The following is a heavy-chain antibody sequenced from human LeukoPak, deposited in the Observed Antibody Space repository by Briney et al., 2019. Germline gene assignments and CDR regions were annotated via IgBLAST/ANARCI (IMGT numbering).Heavy chain of an antibody. Sequence: GGSLRLSCVASGFTFSTYGMSWVRQAPGKGLEWVSAISGSGGSTYYADSVKGRFTISRDNSKNTLYLQMNSLRAEDTAVYYCAKVYYYDSSGPTIDYWGQGTLVTVSS. J-gene: IGHJ4*02. CDR1: GFTFSTYG. CDR3: AKVYYYDSSGPTIDY. V-gene: IGHV3-23*01. CDR2: ISGSGGST. D-gene: IGHD3-22*01.